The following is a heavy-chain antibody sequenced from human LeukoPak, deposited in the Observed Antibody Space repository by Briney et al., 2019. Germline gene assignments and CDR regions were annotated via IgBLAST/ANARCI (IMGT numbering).Heavy chain of an antibody. V-gene: IGHV3-7*03. D-gene: IGHD6-19*01. CDR1: GFTFSSFW. CDR2: IKQDGSDR. Sequence: GGSLRLSCAASGFTFSSFWLNWVRQVPGTGLEWVANIKQDGSDRNYVTSVRGRFTISRDNAESSLYLQMNSLRAEDTAVYYCVRNLAVAGTCFDSWGQGTLVTVSS. CDR3: VRNLAVAGTCFDS. J-gene: IGHJ4*02.